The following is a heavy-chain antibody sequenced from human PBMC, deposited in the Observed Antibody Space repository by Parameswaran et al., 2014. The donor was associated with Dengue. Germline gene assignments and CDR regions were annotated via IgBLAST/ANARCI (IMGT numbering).Heavy chain of an antibody. V-gene: IGHV1-18*01. J-gene: IGHJ5*02. Sequence: SWVRQAPGQGLEWMGWISAYNGNTNYAQKLQGRVTMTTDTSTSTAYMELRSLRSDDTAVYYCARGPPMVRGYWFDPWGQGTLVTVSS. CDR3: ARGPPMVRGYWFDP. CDR2: ISAYNGNT. D-gene: IGHD3-10*01.